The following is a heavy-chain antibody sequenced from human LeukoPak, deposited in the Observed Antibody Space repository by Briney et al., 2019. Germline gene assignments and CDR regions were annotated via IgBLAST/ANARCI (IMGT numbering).Heavy chain of an antibody. CDR3: ARVDGSGNSVFDY. CDR1: GFTFSSYW. Sequence: GGSLRLSCAASGFTFSSYWMHWVRHAPGKGLVWVSRINIDGSRTDYADSVKGRFTISRDNARNILYLQMNSLRAEDTAVYYCARVDGSGNSVFDYWGQGTLVTASS. V-gene: IGHV3-74*01. D-gene: IGHD3-22*01. CDR2: INIDGSRT. J-gene: IGHJ4*02.